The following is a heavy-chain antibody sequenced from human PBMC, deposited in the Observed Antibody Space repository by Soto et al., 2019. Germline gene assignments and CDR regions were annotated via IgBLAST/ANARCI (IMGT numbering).Heavy chain of an antibody. CDR3: ARAEAVPADWDN. CDR1: GYTFTTSA. CDR2: INAGNGNT. J-gene: IGHJ4*02. Sequence: QVQLVQSGAAEKKPGASVKVSCKASGYTFTTSAIHWVRKAPGQRLEWMGWINAGNGNTKYSQKLQGRVTITRDTSASTAYMELSSLRSEATAVYYGARAEAVPADWDNWGQGTRVTVSS. D-gene: IGHD6-19*01. V-gene: IGHV1-3*05.